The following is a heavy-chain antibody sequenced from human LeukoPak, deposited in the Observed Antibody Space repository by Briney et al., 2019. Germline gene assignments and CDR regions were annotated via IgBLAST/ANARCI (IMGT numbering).Heavy chain of an antibody. CDR3: ARTSSVTPTPTFDS. V-gene: IGHV3-21*01. CDR1: GFTFSSYS. J-gene: IGHJ4*02. CDR2: ISSSGSFI. D-gene: IGHD4-17*01. Sequence: GGSLRLSCAASGFTFSSYSMNWGRQAPGKGLEWVSSISSSGSFIYYPDSMKGRFTISRDNAKNSLYLQMNSLRAEDTAIYYCARTSSVTPTPTFDSWGQGTLVTVSP.